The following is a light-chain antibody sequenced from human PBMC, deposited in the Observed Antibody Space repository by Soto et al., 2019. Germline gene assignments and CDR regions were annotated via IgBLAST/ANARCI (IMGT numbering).Light chain of an antibody. V-gene: IGKV1-39*01. CDR3: QQSYNTPFT. J-gene: IGKJ3*01. CDR1: QSINNY. Sequence: DIQMTQSPSSLPASVGDRVTITCRASQSINNYLNWYQQKPGKARKLQLYAASSLQSGVPSRISGSGYGSDFTLTISSLQPEDFATYYCQQSYNTPFTFGPRTKVDIK. CDR2: AAS.